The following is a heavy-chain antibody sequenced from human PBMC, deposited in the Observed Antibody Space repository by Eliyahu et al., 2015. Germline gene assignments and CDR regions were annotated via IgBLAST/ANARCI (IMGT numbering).Heavy chain of an antibody. CDR1: GFTLNSYW. Sequence: EVQLVESGGGLVQPRGSLRLSCAASGFTLNSYWMSWVRQAPGKGLXWVANMXPDGGGRYYLGSVQGRFTISRDNTKNSLYLQMNSLRVDDTGVYYCARDPFSGPPREEYWGRGTLVTVSS. V-gene: IGHV3-7*01. J-gene: IGHJ4*02. CDR3: ARDPFSGPPREEY. CDR2: MXPDGGGR. D-gene: IGHD5-12*01.